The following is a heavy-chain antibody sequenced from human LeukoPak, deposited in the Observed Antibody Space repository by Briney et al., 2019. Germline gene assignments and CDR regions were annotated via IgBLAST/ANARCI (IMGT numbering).Heavy chain of an antibody. V-gene: IGHV4-4*02. J-gene: IGHJ6*02. CDR3: ARHTRGLGATINFYGMDV. Sequence: AGTLSLTCGVSGGSISGTNWWSWVRQPPGQGLEWIGYIYYSGSTNYKPSVKSRVTISVDTSKNQLSLKVSSVTAADTAVYYCARHTRGLGATINFYGMDVWGQGTTVTVSS. D-gene: IGHD1-26*01. CDR1: GGSISGTNW. CDR2: IYYSGST.